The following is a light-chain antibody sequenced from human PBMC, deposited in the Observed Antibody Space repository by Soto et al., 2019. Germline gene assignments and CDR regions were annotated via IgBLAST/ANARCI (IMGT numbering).Light chain of an antibody. Sequence: TQSPDTLSLSPGERATLSCRASQRASRQYLSWYQQRPDQPPRLLIYGASTRATGIPARFSGSGSGTEFTLTISSLRSEDFAVYYCQQYNNWLTWTFGQGTKVDIK. V-gene: IGKV3-15*01. CDR2: GAS. J-gene: IGKJ1*01. CDR1: QRASRQ. CDR3: QQYNNWLTWT.